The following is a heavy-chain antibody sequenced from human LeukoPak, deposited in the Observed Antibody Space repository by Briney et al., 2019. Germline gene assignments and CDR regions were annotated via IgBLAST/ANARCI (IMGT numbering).Heavy chain of an antibody. CDR2: IKQDGSEK. CDR1: GFTFSSYW. D-gene: IGHD6-6*01. Sequence: GGSLRLSCAASGFTFSSYWMSWVRQAPGKGLEWVANIKQDGSEKYYVDSVKGRFTISRDNAKNSLYLQMNSLRAEDTAVYYCAKYSGSYYFDYWGQGTLVTVSS. V-gene: IGHV3-7*05. J-gene: IGHJ4*02. CDR3: AKYSGSYYFDY.